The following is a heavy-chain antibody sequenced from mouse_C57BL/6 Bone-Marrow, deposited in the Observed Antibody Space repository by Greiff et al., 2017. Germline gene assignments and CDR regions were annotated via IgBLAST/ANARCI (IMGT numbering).Heavy chain of an antibody. V-gene: IGHV1-59*01. CDR3: ARDSYDYDWYFDV. J-gene: IGHJ1*03. D-gene: IGHD2-4*01. Sequence: VQLQQPGAELVRPGTSVKLSCKASGYTFTSYWMHWVKQRPGQGLEWIGVIDPSDSYTNYNQKFKGKATLTGDTSSSNAYMQLSSLTSEDTAVYYCARDSYDYDWYFDVWGTGTTVTVSS. CDR1: GYTFTSYW. CDR2: IDPSDSYT.